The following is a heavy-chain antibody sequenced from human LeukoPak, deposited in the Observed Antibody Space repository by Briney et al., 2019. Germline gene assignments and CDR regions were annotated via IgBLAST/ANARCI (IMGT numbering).Heavy chain of an antibody. CDR2: VSAYNGNT. CDR1: GYTFTSYG. D-gene: IGHD5-12*01. V-gene: IGHV1-18*01. CDR3: ARAWNGQKYSGYDNYY. Sequence: ASVKVSCKASGYTFTSYGISWVRQAPGQGLEWMGWVSAYNGNTNYAQKLQGRVTMTTDTSTSTAYMELRSLRSDDTAVYYCARAWNGQKYSGYDNYYWGQGTLVTVSS. J-gene: IGHJ4*02.